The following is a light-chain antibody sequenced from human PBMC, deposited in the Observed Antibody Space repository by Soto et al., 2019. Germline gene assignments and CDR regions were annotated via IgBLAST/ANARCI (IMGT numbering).Light chain of an antibody. J-gene: IGKJ3*01. Sequence: EIALTQSPGTLSLSAGERATLSCRASQTISSNYLAWYQQKPGQAPRLLIFGASYRATGIPDRFSGSGSGTDFNLTISRLEPEDFAVYYCQQYGRSPPEFTFGPGTKVDI. CDR3: QQYGRSPPEFT. CDR1: QTISSNY. V-gene: IGKV3-20*01. CDR2: GAS.